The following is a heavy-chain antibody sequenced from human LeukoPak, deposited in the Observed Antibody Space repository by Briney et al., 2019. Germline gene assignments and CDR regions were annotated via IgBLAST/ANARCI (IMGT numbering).Heavy chain of an antibody. CDR3: ARITTGRAYYYYMDV. V-gene: IGHV3-21*01. CDR1: GFTFSSYG. D-gene: IGHD3-22*01. J-gene: IGHJ6*03. Sequence: KPGGSLRLSCAASGFTFSSYGMHWVRQAPGKGLEWVSSISSSSSYIYYADSVKGRFTISRDNAKNSLYLQMNSLRAEDTAVYYCARITTGRAYYYYMDVWGKGTTVTVSS. CDR2: ISSSSSYI.